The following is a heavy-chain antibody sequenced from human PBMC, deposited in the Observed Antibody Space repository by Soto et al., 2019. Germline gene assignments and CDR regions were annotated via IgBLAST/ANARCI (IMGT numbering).Heavy chain of an antibody. Sequence: GGSLRLSCAASGFTFSSYAMHWVRQAPGKGLEWVAVISYDGSNKYYADSVKGRFTISRDNSKNTLYLQMNSLRPEDTAVYYCAKSTVTTIYYYYGMDVWGQGTTVTVSS. V-gene: IGHV3-30-3*02. J-gene: IGHJ6*02. CDR3: AKSTVTTIYYYYGMDV. CDR1: GFTFSSYA. CDR2: ISYDGSNK. D-gene: IGHD4-17*01.